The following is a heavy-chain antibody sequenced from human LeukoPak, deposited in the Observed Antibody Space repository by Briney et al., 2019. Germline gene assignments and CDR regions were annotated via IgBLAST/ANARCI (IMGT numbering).Heavy chain of an antibody. CDR1: GFTFSSYG. D-gene: IGHD1-26*01. CDR3: ARDQEWEPWVFDY. Sequence: GGSLSLSCAASGFTFSSYGMHWVRKAPGKGLEWGAVIWYDGSNKNYADSVKGRFTISRDNSKNTLYLQMNSLRAEDTAVYYCARDQEWEPWVFDYWGQGTLVTVSS. CDR2: IWYDGSNK. J-gene: IGHJ4*02. V-gene: IGHV3-33*01.